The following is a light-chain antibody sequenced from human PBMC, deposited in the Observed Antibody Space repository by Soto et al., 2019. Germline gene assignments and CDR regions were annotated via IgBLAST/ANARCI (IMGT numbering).Light chain of an antibody. V-gene: IGKV1-17*01. CDR3: LHHNCYPRG. CDR2: AAS. J-gene: IGKJ5*01. Sequence: DIQMTQSPSSLSASIGDRVTITCRASQDIGNDVGWCQQRPGKAPKRLIYAASTLHSGVPSRFSGSGSGTEFTLTISSLQPEDFATYYCLHHNCYPRGFGQGTRLEIK. CDR1: QDIGND.